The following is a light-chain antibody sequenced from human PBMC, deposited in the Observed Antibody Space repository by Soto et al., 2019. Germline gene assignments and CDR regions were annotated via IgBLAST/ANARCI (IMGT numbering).Light chain of an antibody. J-gene: IGLJ1*01. Sequence: QSVLTQPRSVSGSPGQSVTISCTGTSSDVGGYNYVSWYQQHPGKAPKLMIYDVSKRPSGVPDRFSGSKSDSTASLTISGLQAEDESDYYCCSYAGSYTYVFGTGTQLTVL. CDR2: DVS. CDR1: SSDVGGYNY. CDR3: CSYAGSYTYV. V-gene: IGLV2-11*01.